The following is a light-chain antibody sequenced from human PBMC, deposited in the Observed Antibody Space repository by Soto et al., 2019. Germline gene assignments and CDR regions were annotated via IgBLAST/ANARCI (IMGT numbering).Light chain of an antibody. CDR2: DGS. CDR3: SSYRSSTTFV. Sequence: QSVLTQPASMSGSPGQSITISCTGTSSDVGSYNLVSWYQQFPDKAPKLIIYDGSERPSGVSDRFSGSKSGDTASLTISGLQAEDEADYYCSSYRSSTTFVFGTGTKVTVL. CDR1: SSDVGSYNL. V-gene: IGLV2-14*02. J-gene: IGLJ1*01.